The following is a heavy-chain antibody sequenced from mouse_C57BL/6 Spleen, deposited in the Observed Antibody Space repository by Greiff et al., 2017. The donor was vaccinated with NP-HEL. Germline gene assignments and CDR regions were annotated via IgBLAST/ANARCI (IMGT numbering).Heavy chain of an antibody. D-gene: IGHD2-4*01. Sequence: VQLKESGGGLVKPGGSLKLSCAASGFTFSSYAMSWVRQTPEKRLEWVATISDGGSYTYYPDNVKGRFTISRDNAKNNLYLQMSHLKSEDTAMYYCARDRGDYDGGGYAMDYWGQGTSVTVSS. CDR3: ARDRGDYDGGGYAMDY. J-gene: IGHJ4*01. CDR2: ISDGGSYT. V-gene: IGHV5-4*01. CDR1: GFTFSSYA.